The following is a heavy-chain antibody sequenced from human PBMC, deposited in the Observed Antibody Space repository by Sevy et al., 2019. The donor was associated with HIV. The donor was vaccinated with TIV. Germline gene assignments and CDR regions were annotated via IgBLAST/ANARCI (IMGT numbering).Heavy chain of an antibody. J-gene: IGHJ6*02. CDR2: INWNGGST. Sequence: GGSLRLSCAASGFTFDDYGMSWVRQAPGKGLEWVSGINWNGGSTGYADSVKGGFTISRDNAKNSLYLQMNSLRAEDTALYYCARDFRYCSGGSCFPTPYYYYGMDVWGQGTTVTVSS. V-gene: IGHV3-20*04. CDR1: GFTFDDYG. CDR3: ARDFRYCSGGSCFPTPYYYYGMDV. D-gene: IGHD2-15*01.